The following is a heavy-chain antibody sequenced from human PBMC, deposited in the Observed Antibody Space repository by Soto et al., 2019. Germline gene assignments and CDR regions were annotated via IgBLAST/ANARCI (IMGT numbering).Heavy chain of an antibody. V-gene: IGHV1-18*01. J-gene: IGHJ6*02. Sequence: VASVKVSCKASGYTFTSYGISWVRQAPGQGLEWMGWISAYNGNTNYAQKLQGRVTMTTDTSTSTAYMELRSLRSDDTAVYYCAREAPVTTGVYYYYYGMDVWGQGTTVTVSS. CDR1: GYTFTSYG. CDR2: ISAYNGNT. D-gene: IGHD4-17*01. CDR3: AREAPVTTGVYYYYYGMDV.